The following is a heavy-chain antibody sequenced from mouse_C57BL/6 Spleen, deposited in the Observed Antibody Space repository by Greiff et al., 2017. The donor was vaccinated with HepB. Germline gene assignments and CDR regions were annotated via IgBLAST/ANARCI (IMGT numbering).Heavy chain of an antibody. CDR3: TSYYGSSPWYFDV. Sequence: VQLKESGAELVRPGASVKLSCTASGFNIKDYYMHWVKQRPEQGLEWIGRIDPEDGDTEYAPKFQGKATMTADTSSNTAYLQLSSLTSEDTAVYYCTSYYGSSPWYFDVWGTGTTVTVSS. J-gene: IGHJ1*03. CDR2: IDPEDGDT. CDR1: GFNIKDYY. V-gene: IGHV14-1*01. D-gene: IGHD1-1*01.